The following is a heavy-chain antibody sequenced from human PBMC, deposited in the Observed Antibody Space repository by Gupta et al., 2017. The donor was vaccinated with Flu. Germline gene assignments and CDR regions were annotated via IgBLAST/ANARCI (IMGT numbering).Heavy chain of an antibody. J-gene: IGHJ5*02. V-gene: IGHV1-18*01. CDR3: ARDRGNCNSNSCYLINWFDP. D-gene: IGHD2-2*01. CDR1: G. Sequence: GVGCSREVRGQVHVWVGWISANSGSTNYAQKFQGRVTIIRDTSTRTAYMELRSLRSDDTAVYFCARDRGNCNSNSCYLINWFDPWGQGTLVT. CDR2: ISANSGST.